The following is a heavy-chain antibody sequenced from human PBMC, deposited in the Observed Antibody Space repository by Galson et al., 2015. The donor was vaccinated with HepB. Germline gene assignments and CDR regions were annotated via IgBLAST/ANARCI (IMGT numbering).Heavy chain of an antibody. CDR1: GYSFTSYW. Sequence: QSGAEVKKPGESLRISCKGSGYSFTSYWISWVRQMPGKGLEWMGRIDPSDSYTNYSPSFQGHVTISADKSISTAYLQWSSLKASDTAMYYCARHPEGYCNSTSCYFDAFDIWGQGTMVTVSS. CDR2: IDPSDSYT. CDR3: ARHPEGYCNSTSCYFDAFDI. J-gene: IGHJ3*02. D-gene: IGHD2-2*01. V-gene: IGHV5-10-1*01.